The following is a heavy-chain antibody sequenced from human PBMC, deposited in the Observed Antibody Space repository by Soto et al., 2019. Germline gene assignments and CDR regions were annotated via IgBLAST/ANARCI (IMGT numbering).Heavy chain of an antibody. V-gene: IGHV4-4*02. CDR3: ARGTLIGSSTRNWFDP. CDR2: IYHNGRT. CDR1: GIPISSYDW. D-gene: IGHD3-10*01. J-gene: IGHJ5*02. Sequence: QVHLEESGPGLVRPSGTLALICNVSGIPISSYDWWTWVRQTPGKGMEWIGEIYHNGRTNYNPSLKSRVSLSVDKSKNQFSLSLQSLTAADTAVYYCARGTLIGSSTRNWFDPWGPGTQVTVSS.